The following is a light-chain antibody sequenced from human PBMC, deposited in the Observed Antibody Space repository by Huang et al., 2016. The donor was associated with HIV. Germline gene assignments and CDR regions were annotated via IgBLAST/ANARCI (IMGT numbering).Light chain of an antibody. J-gene: IGKJ4*01. CDR2: AAS. CDR1: QSIDSY. CDR3: QQTYSTPQTT. Sequence: DIQMTQSPSSLSPSVGDRVTIICRASQSIDSYLNWYQQKPGKAPKRLIYAASSLQSGVPPRFSGSGSGTDFTLTISSLQPEDFATYYCQQTYSTPQTTFGGGTKVEVK. V-gene: IGKV1-39*01.